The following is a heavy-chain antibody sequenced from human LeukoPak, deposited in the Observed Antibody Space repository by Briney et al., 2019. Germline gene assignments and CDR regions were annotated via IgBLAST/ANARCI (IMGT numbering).Heavy chain of an antibody. CDR3: ARDSYSSGWYGGPFFDY. V-gene: IGHV4-4*07. CDR1: GGSISSYY. CDR2: IYTSGST. J-gene: IGHJ4*02. Sequence: SETLSLTCTVSGGSISSYYWSWIRQPAGKGLEWIGRIYTSGSTNYNPSLKSRVTMSVDTSKNQFSLKLSSVTAADTAVYYCARDSYSSGWYGGPFFDYWGQGTLVTVSS. D-gene: IGHD6-19*01.